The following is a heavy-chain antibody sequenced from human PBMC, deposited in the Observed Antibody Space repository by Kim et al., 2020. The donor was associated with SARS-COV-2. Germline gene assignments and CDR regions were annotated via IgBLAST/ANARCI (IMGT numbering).Heavy chain of an antibody. J-gene: IGHJ4*02. D-gene: IGHD3-3*01. CDR3: ARYDC. CDR2: IDHSGSA. V-gene: IGHV4-34*01. Sequence: IDHSGSANYNPSLKSRVTISIDTSNNQFSLKMNSVTAADTAIYYCARYDCWSRGTLVTVSS.